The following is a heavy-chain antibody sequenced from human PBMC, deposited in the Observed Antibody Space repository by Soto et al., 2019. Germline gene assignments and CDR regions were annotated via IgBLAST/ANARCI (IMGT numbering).Heavy chain of an antibody. J-gene: IGHJ6*02. CDR2: IKSKTDGGTT. CDR1: GFTFSNAW. CDR3: TTDFPRIQLWLGDYYYYGMDV. V-gene: IGHV3-15*01. Sequence: AGGSLRLSCAASGFTFSNAWMSWVRQAPGKGLEWVGRIKSKTDGGTTDYAAPVKGRFTISRDDSKNTLYLQMNSLKTEDTAVYYCTTDFPRIQLWLGDYYYYGMDVWGQGTTVTVSS. D-gene: IGHD5-18*01.